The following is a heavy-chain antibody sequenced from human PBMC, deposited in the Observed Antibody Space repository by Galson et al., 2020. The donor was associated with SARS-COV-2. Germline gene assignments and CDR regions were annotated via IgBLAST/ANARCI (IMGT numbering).Heavy chain of an antibody. V-gene: IGHV4-39*01. CDR3: ARKAGLDILNDAFDI. D-gene: IGHD3-9*01. Sequence: ASETLSLTCTVSGGSISSSSYYWGWIRQPPGKGLEWIGSIYYSGSTYYNPSLKSRVTISVDTSKNQFSLKLSSVTAADTAVYYCARKAGLDILNDAFDIWGQGTMVTVSS. CDR1: GGSISSSSYY. CDR2: IYYSGST. J-gene: IGHJ3*02.